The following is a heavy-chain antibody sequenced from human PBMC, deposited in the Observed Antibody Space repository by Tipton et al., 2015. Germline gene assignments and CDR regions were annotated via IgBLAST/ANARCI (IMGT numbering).Heavy chain of an antibody. CDR2: IKSKGNGETT. Sequence: SLRLSCVVSGFTFSYAWMNWVRQTPAKGLEWVGRIKSKGNGETTDYAAPVQGRFTISRDDSKNTLYLQLNTLKTEDTAVYYCTLQRWPVAGRDYSNYYYGLDVWGQGTTVTVSS. J-gene: IGHJ6*02. CDR3: TLQRWPVAGRDYSNYYYGLDV. D-gene: IGHD6-19*01. CDR1: GFTFSYAW. V-gene: IGHV3-15*07.